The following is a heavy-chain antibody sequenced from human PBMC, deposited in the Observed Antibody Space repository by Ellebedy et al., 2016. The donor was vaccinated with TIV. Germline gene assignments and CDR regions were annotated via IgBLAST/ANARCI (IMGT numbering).Heavy chain of an antibody. CDR1: GFTFSSYA. D-gene: IGHD3-10*01. Sequence: GGSLRLSCSVSGFTFSSYAMTWVRQAPGKGLEWVASISGNGGSTYYADSVKGRFTISRDNSKNTLSLQMNSLRAEDTALYYCAKVGNYYGSGYYYYYYMDVWGKGSTVTVSS. J-gene: IGHJ6*03. V-gene: IGHV3-23*01. CDR3: AKVGNYYGSGYYYYYYMDV. CDR2: ISGNGGST.